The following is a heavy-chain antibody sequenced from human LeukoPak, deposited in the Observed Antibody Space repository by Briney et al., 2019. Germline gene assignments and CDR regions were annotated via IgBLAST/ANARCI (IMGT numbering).Heavy chain of an antibody. Sequence: GGSLRLSCAASGFTFSSYWMSWVRQAPGKGLEWVANIKQDGSEKYYVDSVKGRFTISRDNAKNSLYLQMNSLRAEDTAVYYCARASGSYLRSFDYWGQGTLVTVSS. J-gene: IGHJ4*02. D-gene: IGHD1-26*01. CDR1: GFTFSSYW. CDR3: ARASGSYLRSFDY. CDR2: IKQDGSEK. V-gene: IGHV3-7*01.